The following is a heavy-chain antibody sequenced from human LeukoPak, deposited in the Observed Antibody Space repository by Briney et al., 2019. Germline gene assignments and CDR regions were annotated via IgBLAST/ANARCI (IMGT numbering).Heavy chain of an antibody. CDR2: IIPIFGTA. J-gene: IGHJ6*02. Sequence: SVKVSCKASGGTFISYAISWVRQAPGQGLEWMGGIIPIFGTANYAQKFQGRVTITADESTSTAYMELSSLRSGDTAVYYCARARMGAPYYYYGMDVWGQGTTVTVSS. CDR1: GGTFISYA. V-gene: IGHV1-69*13. D-gene: IGHD3-16*01. CDR3: ARARMGAPYYYYGMDV.